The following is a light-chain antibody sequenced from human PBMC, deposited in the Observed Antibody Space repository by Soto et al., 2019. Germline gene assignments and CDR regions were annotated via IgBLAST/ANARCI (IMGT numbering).Light chain of an antibody. CDR2: EVS. CDR1: SIYNY. CDR3: TSYTISSTLVV. V-gene: IGLV2-14*01. Sequence: QSALTQPASVSGSPGQSITISCTGTSIYNYVSWYQHHPGKAPKLMIYEVSNRPSGVSHRFSGSRPGNTASLTISGLQAEDEADYYCTSYTISSTLVVFGGGTKLTVL. J-gene: IGLJ3*02.